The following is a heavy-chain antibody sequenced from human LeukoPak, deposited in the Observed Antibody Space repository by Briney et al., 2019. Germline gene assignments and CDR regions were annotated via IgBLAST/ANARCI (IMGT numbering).Heavy chain of an antibody. J-gene: IGHJ6*03. CDR3: ARGAITYYYYMDV. D-gene: IGHD1-14*01. CDR2: ISSSGSTI. V-gene: IGHV3-48*03. CDR1: GFTYSSYE. Sequence: PGGSLRLSCAASGFTYSSYEMNWLRQAPGKGLEWVSYISSSGSTIYYADSVKGRFTISRDNAKNSLYLQMNSLRAEDTAVYYCARGAITYYYYMDVWGKGTTVTVSS.